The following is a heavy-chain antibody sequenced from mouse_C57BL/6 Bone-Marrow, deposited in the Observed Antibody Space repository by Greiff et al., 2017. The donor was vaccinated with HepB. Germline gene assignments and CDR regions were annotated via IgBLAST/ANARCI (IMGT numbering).Heavy chain of an antibody. CDR1: GYSFTSYY. J-gene: IGHJ4*01. V-gene: IGHV1-66*01. D-gene: IGHD3-2*02. CDR3: ATSSGYGAMDY. CDR2: IYPGSGNT. Sequence: QVHVKQSGPELVKPGASVKISCKASGYSFTSYYIHWVKQRPGQGLEWIGWIYPGSGNTKYNEKFKGKATLTADTSSSTAYMQLSSLTSEDSAVYYCATSSGYGAMDYWGQGTSVTVSS.